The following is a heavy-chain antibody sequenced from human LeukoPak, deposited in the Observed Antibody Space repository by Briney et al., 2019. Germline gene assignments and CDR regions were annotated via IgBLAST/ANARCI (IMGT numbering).Heavy chain of an antibody. CDR3: ARAEGDYDLLNWIDP. Sequence: ASVKVSCTASGYTFSNHGIGWVRQAPGQGLEWVGWISAHTGNTNYAQKVQGRVTMTTDTSTSTAYMELRSLTSDDTAVYYCARAEGDYDLLNWIDPWGQGTLVIVSS. V-gene: IGHV1-18*01. D-gene: IGHD3-16*01. J-gene: IGHJ5*02. CDR1: GYTFSNHG. CDR2: ISAHTGNT.